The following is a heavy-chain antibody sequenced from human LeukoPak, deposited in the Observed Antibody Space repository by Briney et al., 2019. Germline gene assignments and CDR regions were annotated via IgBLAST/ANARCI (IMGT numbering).Heavy chain of an antibody. J-gene: IGHJ6*02. V-gene: IGHV3-23*01. D-gene: IGHD6-13*01. CDR3: AKEMIAAAGSYYGIEV. Sequence: GGSLRLSCAASGFTFSSYWMSWVREAPGRGLEWVSAISGSGGSTYYADSVKGRFTISRDSSKNTLYLQMNSLRAEDTAVYYCAKEMIAAAGSYYGIEVWGQGTTVTVSS. CDR1: GFTFSSYW. CDR2: ISGSGGST.